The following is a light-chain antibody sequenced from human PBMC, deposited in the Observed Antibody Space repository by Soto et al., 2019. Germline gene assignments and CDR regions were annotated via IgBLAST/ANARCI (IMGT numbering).Light chain of an antibody. CDR3: QQRSDWIT. J-gene: IGKJ1*01. CDR2: DAS. V-gene: IGKV3-11*01. Sequence: EIVLTQSPATLSLSPGARATLSCRASQSVSNSLAWFQQKPGQAPRLLIYDASNRATGIPARFSGSGSGTDFTLTISSLEPEDFAVYYCQQRSDWITFGQGTKVDIK. CDR1: QSVSNS.